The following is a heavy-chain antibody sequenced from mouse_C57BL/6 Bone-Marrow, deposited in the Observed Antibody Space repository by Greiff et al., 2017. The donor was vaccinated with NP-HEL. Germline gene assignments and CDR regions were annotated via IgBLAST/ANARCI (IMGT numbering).Heavy chain of an antibody. J-gene: IGHJ3*01. CDR2: IDPANGNT. CDR1: GFNIKNTY. V-gene: IGHV14-3*01. CDR3: ARSPPDSSGSFAY. Sequence: EVQLQQSVAELVRPGASVKLSCTASGFNIKNTYMHWVKQRPEQGLEWIGRIDPANGNTKYAPKFQGKATITADTYSNTAYLQLSSLTSEDTAIYYCARSPPDSSGSFAYWGQGTLVTVSA. D-gene: IGHD3-2*02.